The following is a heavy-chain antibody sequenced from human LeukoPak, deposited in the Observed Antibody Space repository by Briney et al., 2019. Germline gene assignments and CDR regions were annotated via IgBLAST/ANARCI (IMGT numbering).Heavy chain of an antibody. CDR2: TRNKANSYTT. CDR3: ARSRITMIAYYFDY. V-gene: IGHV3-72*01. J-gene: IGHJ4*02. D-gene: IGHD3-22*01. Sequence: PGGSLRLSCAASGFTFSDHYMDWVRQAPGKGLEWVGRTRNKANSYTTEYAASVKGRFTISRDDSKNSLYLQMNSLKTEDTAVYYCARSRITMIAYYFDYWGQGTLVTVSS. CDR1: GFTFSDHY.